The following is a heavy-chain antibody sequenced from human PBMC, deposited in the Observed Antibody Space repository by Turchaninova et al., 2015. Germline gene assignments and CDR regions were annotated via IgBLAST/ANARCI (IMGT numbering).Heavy chain of an antibody. CDR3: TRSVTAAPVLGAFDV. CDR1: GFSLTTIGVG. V-gene: IGHV2-5*05. D-gene: IGHD6-13*01. CDR2: IYWDDNK. Sequence: QITLKESGPTLVKPTQTLPLTCSFSGFSLTTIGVGVGWIRQPPGRALECLALIYWDDNKRYDPSLKSRLTITKDTSKNQVVLTMTNMDPVDTATYFCTRSVTAAPVLGAFDVWGQGTLVTVSS. J-gene: IGHJ3*01.